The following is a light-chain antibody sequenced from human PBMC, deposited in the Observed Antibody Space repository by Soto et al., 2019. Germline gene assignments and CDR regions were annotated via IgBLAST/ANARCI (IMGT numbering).Light chain of an antibody. J-gene: IGLJ2*01. CDR1: SSDVGGYNY. CDR2: AVS. V-gene: IGLV2-14*01. CDR3: SSYTSSSTLE. Sequence: QSALTQPASVSGSPGQSITISCTGTSSDVGGYNYVSWYQQHPGKAPKLMIYAVSNRPSGVSNRFSGSKSGNTASLTISGLQAEDEAEYYCSSYTSSSTLEFGGGTKVTVL.